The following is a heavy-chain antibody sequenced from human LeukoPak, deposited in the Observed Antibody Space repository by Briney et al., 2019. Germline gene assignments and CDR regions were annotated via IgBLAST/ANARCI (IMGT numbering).Heavy chain of an antibody. CDR3: ARGPVLRFLEWLFPPFDY. Sequence: GASVKVSCKASGYTFTGYYMHWVRQAPGQGLEWMGWINPNSGGTNYAQKFQGRVTMTRDTSISTAYMELSRLRSDDTAVYYCARGPVLRFLEWLFPPFDYWGQGTLVTVSS. V-gene: IGHV1-2*02. J-gene: IGHJ4*02. CDR1: GYTFTGYY. CDR2: INPNSGGT. D-gene: IGHD3-3*01.